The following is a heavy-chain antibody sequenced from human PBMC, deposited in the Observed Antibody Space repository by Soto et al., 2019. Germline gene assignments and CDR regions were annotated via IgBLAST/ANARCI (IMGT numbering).Heavy chain of an antibody. CDR1: GFTFSSYG. J-gene: IGHJ5*02. D-gene: IGHD2-15*01. Sequence: QVQLVESGGGVVQPGRSLRLSCAASGFTFSSYGMHWVRQAPGKGLEWVAVISYDGSNKYYADSVKGRFTISRDNSKNTLYLQMNSLRAEDTAVYYCAKDPGWAVVAAKGELRFDPWGQGTLVTVSS. CDR3: AKDPGWAVVAAKGELRFDP. V-gene: IGHV3-30*18. CDR2: ISYDGSNK.